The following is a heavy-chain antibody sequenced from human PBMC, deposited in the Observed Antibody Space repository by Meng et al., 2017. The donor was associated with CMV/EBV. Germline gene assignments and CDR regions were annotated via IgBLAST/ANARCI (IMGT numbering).Heavy chain of an antibody. CDR3: AREQYYYDSSGYYYLGGKDY. D-gene: IGHD3-22*01. CDR1: GGSISSYY. J-gene: IGHJ4*02. Sequence: GSLRLSCTASGGSISSYYWSWIRQPPGKGLEWIGYIYYSGSTNCNPSLKSRVTISVDTSKNQFSLKLSSVTAADTAVYYCAREQYYYDSSGYYYLGGKDYWGQGTLVTVSS. CDR2: IYYSGST. V-gene: IGHV4-59*01.